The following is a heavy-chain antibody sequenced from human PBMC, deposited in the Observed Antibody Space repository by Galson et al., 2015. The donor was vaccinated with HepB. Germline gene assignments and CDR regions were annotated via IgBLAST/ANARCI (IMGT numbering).Heavy chain of an antibody. Sequence: SVKVSCKASGYTFTGYYMHWVRQAPGQGLEWMGWINPNSGGTNYAQKFQGWVTMTRDTSISTAYMELSRLRSDDTAVYYCARSRANYDILTGNWFDPWGQGTLVTVSS. CDR2: INPNSGGT. CDR3: ARSRANYDILTGNWFDP. D-gene: IGHD3-9*01. J-gene: IGHJ5*02. V-gene: IGHV1-2*04. CDR1: GYTFTGYY.